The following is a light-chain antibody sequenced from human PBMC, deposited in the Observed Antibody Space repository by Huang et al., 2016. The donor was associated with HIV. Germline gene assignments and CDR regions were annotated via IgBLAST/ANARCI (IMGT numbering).Light chain of an antibody. CDR1: QSVSTF. Sequence: DIVLTQSPATLSLSPGERATVSCRASQSVSTFLAWYQNKPGQAPSLVILDASTRASGVPARFSGTGSGTDFTLTISSLEPSDVAVYYCQQHSYWPITFGRGTRLEI. CDR2: DAS. J-gene: IGKJ5*01. V-gene: IGKV3-11*01. CDR3: QQHSYWPIT.